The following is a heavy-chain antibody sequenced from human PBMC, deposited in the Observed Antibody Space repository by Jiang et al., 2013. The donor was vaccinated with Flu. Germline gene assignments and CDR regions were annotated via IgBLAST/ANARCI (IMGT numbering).Heavy chain of an antibody. CDR2: INTNTGNP. V-gene: IGHV7-4-1*02. CDR3: ARGGRAGSSGWYDYFEY. J-gene: IGHJ4*02. Sequence: QSGSELKEPGASVKASCKASGYTLTTYAMNWVRQAPGQGLEWMGWINTNTGNPTYAQGFTGRFVFSLDTSVSTAYLQISSLKAEDTAVYYCARGGRAGSSGWYDYFEYWGQGTLVTVSS. D-gene: IGHD6-19*01. CDR1: GYTLTTYA.